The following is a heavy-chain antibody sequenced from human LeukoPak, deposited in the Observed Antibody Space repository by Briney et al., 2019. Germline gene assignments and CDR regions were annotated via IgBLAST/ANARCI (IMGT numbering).Heavy chain of an antibody. J-gene: IGHJ6*03. V-gene: IGHV1-69*05. CDR3: ARAYCSGGSCYSDYYYMDV. CDR1: GGTFSSYA. Sequence: SVKVSCTASGGTFSSYAISWVRQAPGQGLEWMGGIIPIFGTANYAQKFQGRVTITTDESTSTAYMELSSLRSEDTAVYYCARAYCSGGSCYSDYYYMDVWGEGTTVTVSS. D-gene: IGHD2-15*01. CDR2: IIPIFGTA.